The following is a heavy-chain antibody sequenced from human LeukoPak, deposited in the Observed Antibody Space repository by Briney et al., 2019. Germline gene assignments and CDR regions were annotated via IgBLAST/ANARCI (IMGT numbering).Heavy chain of an antibody. D-gene: IGHD6-13*01. CDR1: GGTFSSYA. V-gene: IGHV1-69*13. Sequence: SVTVSCKASGGTFSSYAISWVRQAPGQGLEWMGGIIPNFGKANYAQKFQGRVTITADESTSTAYMELSSLRSEDTAVYYCARDHIAAAGTTDYYYMDVWGKGTTVTVSS. CDR2: IIPNFGKA. CDR3: ARDHIAAAGTTDYYYMDV. J-gene: IGHJ6*03.